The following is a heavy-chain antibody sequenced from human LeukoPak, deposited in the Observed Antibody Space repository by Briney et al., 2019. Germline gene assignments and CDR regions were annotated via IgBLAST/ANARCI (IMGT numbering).Heavy chain of an antibody. CDR3: ARRSSSWYAFDY. J-gene: IGHJ4*02. D-gene: IGHD6-13*01. CDR2: IYPGDSDT. V-gene: IGHV5-51*01. CDR1: GYSFPNYW. Sequence: GESLKIFCSGSGYSFPNYWIGWVRQMPGKGLEWMGIIYPGDSDTRYSPSFQGQVTISADKSISTAYLQWSSLKASDTAMYYCARRSSSWYAFDYWGQGTLVTVSS.